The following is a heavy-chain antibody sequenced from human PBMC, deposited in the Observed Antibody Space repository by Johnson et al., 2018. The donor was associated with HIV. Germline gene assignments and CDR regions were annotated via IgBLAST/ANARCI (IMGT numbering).Heavy chain of an antibody. J-gene: IGHJ3*01. CDR3: ARSGPNWAFDF. CDR1: GITFSSYW. D-gene: IGHD1-1*01. Sequence: VHLVESGGGVVQPGRSLRLSCAASGITFSSYWMHWVRQAPGKGLVWVSRISSDGSSTYYADSVKGRFTISRDNAKNTMFVQMNSLRAEDTAVYYCARSGPNWAFDFWGQGTMVTVSS. CDR2: ISSDGSST. V-gene: IGHV3-74*02.